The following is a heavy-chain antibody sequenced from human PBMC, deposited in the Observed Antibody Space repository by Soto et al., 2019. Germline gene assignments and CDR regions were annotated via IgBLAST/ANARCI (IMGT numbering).Heavy chain of an antibody. D-gene: IGHD2-15*01. Sequence: QVQLQQWGAGLLKPSETLSLTCAVNGGSFTGYYWSWVRQPPGKGLEWIGEIKDGGSTNYSPSLRSRVTISAYTCKKQFSLKVTSVTAADTAVYYCARGQEGVVATHWDQGTLVTVSS. CDR3: ARGQEGVVATH. V-gene: IGHV4-34*01. CDR2: IKDGGST. J-gene: IGHJ4*02. CDR1: GGSFTGYY.